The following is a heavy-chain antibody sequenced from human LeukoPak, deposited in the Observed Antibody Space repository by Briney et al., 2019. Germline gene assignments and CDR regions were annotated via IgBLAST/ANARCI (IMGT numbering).Heavy chain of an antibody. V-gene: IGHV3-30-3*01. Sequence: GRSLRLSCAASGFTLSSYAMHWVRPAPGKGLEWVAVISYDGSNKYNAHSVKGRFTISRDNSKNTLYLQMNSLRAEDTAVYYCAGYPPDTAMVKDYYYGMDVWGQGTTVTVSS. CDR2: ISYDGSNK. CDR1: GFTLSSYA. CDR3: AGYPPDTAMVKDYYYGMDV. J-gene: IGHJ6*02. D-gene: IGHD5-18*01.